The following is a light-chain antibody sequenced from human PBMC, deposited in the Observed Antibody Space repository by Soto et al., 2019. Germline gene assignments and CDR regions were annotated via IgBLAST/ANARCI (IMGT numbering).Light chain of an antibody. CDR2: DNN. CDR3: ATWDGTLSVI. Sequence: QSVLTQPPSVSAAPGQKVTISCSGKNSNIGNNYVSWYQQLPGTAPKLLIYDNNKRPSGIPDRFSGSKSGTSATLGITGLQTGDEADYYCATWDGTLSVIFGGGTQLTVL. CDR1: NSNIGNNY. J-gene: IGLJ2*01. V-gene: IGLV1-51*01.